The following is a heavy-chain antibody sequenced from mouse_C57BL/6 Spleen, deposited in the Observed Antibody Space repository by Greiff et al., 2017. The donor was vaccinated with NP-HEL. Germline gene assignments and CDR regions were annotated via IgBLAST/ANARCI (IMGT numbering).Heavy chain of an antibody. CDR3: ARSTVVPDYYAMDY. J-gene: IGHJ4*01. D-gene: IGHD1-1*01. CDR1: GYTFTSYT. V-gene: IGHV1-4*01. CDR2: INPSSGYT. Sequence: QVQLKESGAELARPGASVKMSCKASGYTFTSYTMHWVKQRPGQGLEWIGYINPSSGYTKYNQKFKDKATLTADKSSSTAYMQLSSMTSEDSAVDYCARSTVVPDYYAMDYWGQGTSVTVSA.